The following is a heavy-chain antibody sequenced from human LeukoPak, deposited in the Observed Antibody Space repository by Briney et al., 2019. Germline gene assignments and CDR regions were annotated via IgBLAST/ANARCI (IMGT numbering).Heavy chain of an antibody. J-gene: IGHJ3*02. CDR1: GGSISSGGYY. V-gene: IGHV4-31*03. D-gene: IGHD2-15*01. Sequence: SETLSLTCTVSGGSISSGGYYWRWIRQHPGKGLEWIGYIYYSGSTYYNPSLKSRVTISVDTSKNQFSLKLSSVTAADTAVYYCARGVGVAFDIWGQGTMVTVSS. CDR2: IYYSGST. CDR3: ARGVGVAFDI.